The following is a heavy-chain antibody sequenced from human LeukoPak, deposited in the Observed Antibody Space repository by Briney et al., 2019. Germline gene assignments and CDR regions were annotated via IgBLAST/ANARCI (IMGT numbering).Heavy chain of an antibody. CDR3: ARAGMVRDPPDY. Sequence: GGSLRLSCAASGFTFSSYSMNWVRQAPGKGLEWVSYISSSSTIYYADSVKGRFTISRDNAKNSLYLQMNSLRAEDTAVYYCARAGMVRDPPDYWGQGTLVTVSS. CDR1: GFTFSSYS. J-gene: IGHJ4*02. D-gene: IGHD3-10*01. V-gene: IGHV3-48*04. CDR2: ISSSSTI.